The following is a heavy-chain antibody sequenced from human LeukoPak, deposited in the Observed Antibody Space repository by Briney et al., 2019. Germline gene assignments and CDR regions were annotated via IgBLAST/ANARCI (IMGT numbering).Heavy chain of an antibody. J-gene: IGHJ4*02. Sequence: PSETLSLTCTVSGGSISSSSYYWGWIRQPPGKGLEWTGYIYYSGSTYYNPSLKGRVAISADTAKNQFSLQVSSVTGADTAVYYCARGPRDTAMTDYFDYWGQGTLVTVSS. CDR3: ARGPRDTAMTDYFDY. CDR2: IYYSGST. V-gene: IGHV4-39*01. CDR1: GGSISSSSYY. D-gene: IGHD5-18*01.